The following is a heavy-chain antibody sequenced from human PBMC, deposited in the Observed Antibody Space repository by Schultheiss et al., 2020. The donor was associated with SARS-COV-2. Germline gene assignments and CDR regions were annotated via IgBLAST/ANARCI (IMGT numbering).Heavy chain of an antibody. CDR3: AKDLGSSGYYYFYYYYGMDV. CDR1: GYTFTSYA. V-gene: IGHV1-69*13. CDR2: IIPIFGIA. J-gene: IGHJ6*02. D-gene: IGHD3-22*01. Sequence: SVKVSCKASGYTFTSYAMHWVRQAPGQGLEWMGRIIPIFGIANYAQKFQGRVTITADESTSTAYMELSSLRSEDTAVYYCAKDLGSSGYYYFYYYYGMDVWGQGTTVTVSS.